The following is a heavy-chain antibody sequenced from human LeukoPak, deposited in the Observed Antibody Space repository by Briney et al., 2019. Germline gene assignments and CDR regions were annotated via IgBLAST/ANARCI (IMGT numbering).Heavy chain of an antibody. V-gene: IGHV3-73*01. D-gene: IGHD1-26*01. CDR1: GFTFSGSA. CDR3: TRLVVGATDFDY. CDR2: IRSKANSYAT. Sequence: SGGSLRLSCAASGFTFSGSAMHWVRQASGKGLEWVGRIRSKANSYATAYAASVKGRFTISRDDSKNTAHLQMNSLKTEDTAVYYCTRLVVGATDFDYWGQGTLVTVSS. J-gene: IGHJ4*02.